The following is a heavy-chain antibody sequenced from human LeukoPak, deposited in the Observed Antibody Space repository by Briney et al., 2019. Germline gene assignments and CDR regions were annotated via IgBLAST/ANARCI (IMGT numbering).Heavy chain of an antibody. CDR1: GDSISSYY. J-gene: IGHJ3*02. D-gene: IGHD3-10*01. V-gene: IGHV4-59*01. CDR3: ARVHRGYEAFGI. Sequence: SETLSLTCTVSGDSISSYYWSWIRQPPGKGLEWIGYIYYSGSTNYNPSLKSRVTISVDTSRNQFSLKLTSVTAADTAVYYCARVHRGYEAFGIWGQGTMVTVSS. CDR2: IYYSGST.